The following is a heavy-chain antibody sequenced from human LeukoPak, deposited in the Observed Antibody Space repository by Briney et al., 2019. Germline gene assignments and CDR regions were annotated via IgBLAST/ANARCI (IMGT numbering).Heavy chain of an antibody. CDR3: ARGVGDSSGYYRYYFDY. Sequence: GGSLRLSCAASGFTLSNDPMSWVRQAPGKGLEWVSSISSSSSYIYYADSVKGRFTISRDNAKNSLYLQMNSLRAEDTAVYYCARGVGDSSGYYRYYFDYWGQGTLVTVSS. J-gene: IGHJ4*02. D-gene: IGHD3-22*01. CDR1: GFTLSNDP. CDR2: ISSSSSYI. V-gene: IGHV3-21*01.